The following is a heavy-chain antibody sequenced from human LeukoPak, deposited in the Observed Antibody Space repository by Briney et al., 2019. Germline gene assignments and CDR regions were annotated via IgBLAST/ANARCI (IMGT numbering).Heavy chain of an antibody. J-gene: IGHJ4*02. D-gene: IGHD6-13*01. Sequence: GGSLRLSCAASGFTFSRYAMSWVRQAPGKGLEWLSAISGSGGSTYYADSVKGRFTVSRDNSKNTLYLQINTLRAEDAAVYYCAKRAGPLAAAGRATDSWGQGTLVIVSS. CDR1: GFTFSRYA. CDR3: AKRAGPLAAAGRATDS. V-gene: IGHV3-23*01. CDR2: ISGSGGST.